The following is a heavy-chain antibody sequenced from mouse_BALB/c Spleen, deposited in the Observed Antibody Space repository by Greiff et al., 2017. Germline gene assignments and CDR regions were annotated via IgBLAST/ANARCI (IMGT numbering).Heavy chain of an antibody. CDR2: ISNGGGST. D-gene: IGHD1-1*01. V-gene: IGHV5-12-2*01. CDR1: GFTFSSYT. J-gene: IGHJ3*01. Sequence: EVKLMESGGGLVQPGGSLKLSCAASGFTFSSYTMSWVRQTPEKRLEWVAYISNGGGSTYYPDTVKGRFTISRDNAKNTLYLQMSSLKSEDTAMYYCARHEDYYGSSYGFAYWGQGTLVTVSA. CDR3: ARHEDYYGSSYGFAY.